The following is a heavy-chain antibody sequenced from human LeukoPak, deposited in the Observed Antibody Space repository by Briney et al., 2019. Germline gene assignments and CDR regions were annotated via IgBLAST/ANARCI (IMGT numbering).Heavy chain of an antibody. CDR1: GFTFSRCA. J-gene: IGHJ4*02. Sequence: GGSLRLSCAASGFTFSRCAMSWVRQASGKGLEWVAFIRYDGSNKYYADSVKGRFTISRDNSKNTVYLQMNSLRAEDTAVYYCTKKEVERNFDYWGQGTLVTVSS. CDR3: TKKEVERNFDY. CDR2: IRYDGSNK. V-gene: IGHV3-30*02. D-gene: IGHD1-1*01.